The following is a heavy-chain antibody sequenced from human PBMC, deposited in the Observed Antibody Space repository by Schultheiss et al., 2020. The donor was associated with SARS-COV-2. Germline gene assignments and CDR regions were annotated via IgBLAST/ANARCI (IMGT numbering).Heavy chain of an antibody. CDR2: IYYSGST. Sequence: SETLSLTCAVSGYSISSGYYWGWIRQPPGKGLEWIGYIYYSGSTNYNPSLKSRVTISVDTSKNQFSLKLSSVTAADTAVYYCAREGVGDGYNYFDLWGRGTLVTVSS. CDR1: GYSISSGYY. J-gene: IGHJ2*01. D-gene: IGHD5-24*01. CDR3: AREGVGDGYNYFDL. V-gene: IGHV4-38-2*02.